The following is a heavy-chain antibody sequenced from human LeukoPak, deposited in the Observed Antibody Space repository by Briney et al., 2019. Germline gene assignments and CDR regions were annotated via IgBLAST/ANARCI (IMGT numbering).Heavy chain of an antibody. D-gene: IGHD2-15*01. Sequence: ASVKVSCKASGYTFTSYAMNWVRQAPGQGLEWMGWINTNTGNPTYAQGFTGRFVFSLDTSVSTAYLQISSLKAEATAVYYCARDGGAIVVVVAAIAPDDYYGMDVWGQGTTVTVSS. CDR3: ARDGGAIVVVVAAIAPDDYYGMDV. V-gene: IGHV7-4-1*02. J-gene: IGHJ6*02. CDR2: INTNTGNP. CDR1: GYTFTSYA.